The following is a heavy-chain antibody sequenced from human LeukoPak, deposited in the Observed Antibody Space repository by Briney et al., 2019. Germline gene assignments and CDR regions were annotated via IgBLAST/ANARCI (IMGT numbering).Heavy chain of an antibody. Sequence: ASVKVSCKASGYTFTCYDINWVRQATGQGLEWMGWMNPNSGNTGYAQKFQGRVTMTRNTSISTAYMELSSLRSEDTAVYYCARGEHDYGDYVAANWFDPWGQGTLVTVSS. D-gene: IGHD4-17*01. J-gene: IGHJ5*02. CDR1: GYTFTCYD. V-gene: IGHV1-8*01. CDR2: MNPNSGNT. CDR3: ARGEHDYGDYVAANWFDP.